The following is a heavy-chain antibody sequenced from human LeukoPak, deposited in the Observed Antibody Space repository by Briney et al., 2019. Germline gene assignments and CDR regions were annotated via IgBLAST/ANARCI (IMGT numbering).Heavy chain of an antibody. CDR2: ISYDGSNK. D-gene: IGHD2-2*03. CDR1: GFTFSSYA. Sequence: GGSLRLSCAASGFTFSSYAMHWVRQAPGKGLEWVAVISYDGSNKYYADSVKGRFTISRDDSKNTLYLQMNSLKTEDTAVYYCTTDGFPDYWGQGTLITVSS. V-gene: IGHV3-30-3*01. J-gene: IGHJ4*02. CDR3: TTDGFPDY.